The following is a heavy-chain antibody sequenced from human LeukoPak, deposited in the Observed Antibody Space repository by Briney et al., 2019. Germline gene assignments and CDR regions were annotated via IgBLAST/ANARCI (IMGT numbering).Heavy chain of an antibody. D-gene: IGHD5-18*01. Sequence: ASVKVSCKASGYTYTGHYIHWVRQAPGQGLEWMGWIKPDSGATNYAQKFQGRVTMTRDTSISTAHMELSRLTSDDTAVYYCARPEYRYGYILDYWGQGTLVTVSS. CDR2: IKPDSGAT. CDR3: ARPEYRYGYILDY. CDR1: GYTYTGHY. V-gene: IGHV1-2*02. J-gene: IGHJ4*02.